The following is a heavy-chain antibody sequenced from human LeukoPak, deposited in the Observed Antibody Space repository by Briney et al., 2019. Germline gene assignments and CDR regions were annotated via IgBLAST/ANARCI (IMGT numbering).Heavy chain of an antibody. D-gene: IGHD5-12*01. CDR3: ARERSVVDRYYYYMDV. J-gene: IGHJ6*03. Sequence: SETLSLTCTVSGGSISSYYWSWIRQPAGKGLKWIGRIYTSGSTNYNPSLKSRVTMSVDTSKNQFSPKLSSVTAADTAVYYCARERSVVDRYYYYMDVWGKGTTVTVSS. CDR1: GGSISSYY. CDR2: IYTSGST. V-gene: IGHV4-4*07.